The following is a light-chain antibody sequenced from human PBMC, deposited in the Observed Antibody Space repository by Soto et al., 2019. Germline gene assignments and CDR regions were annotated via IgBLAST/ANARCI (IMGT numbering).Light chain of an antibody. V-gene: IGLV2-14*01. Sequence: QSALTQPASVSGSPGQSITISCTGTNSDIGAYKYVSWYQQHPGKVPKLMIYEVTNRPSGISNRFSGSKSGNTASLTISGLQAEDEADYYCNSYTGSSTWVFGGGTQLTVL. CDR2: EVT. CDR3: NSYTGSSTWV. CDR1: NSDIGAYKY. J-gene: IGLJ3*02.